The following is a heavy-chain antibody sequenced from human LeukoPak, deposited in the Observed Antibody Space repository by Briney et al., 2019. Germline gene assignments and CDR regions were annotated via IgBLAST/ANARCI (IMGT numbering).Heavy chain of an antibody. CDR2: ITGSGGYT. J-gene: IGHJ4*02. CDR1: GFTFSSYA. Sequence: GGSLRLSCAASGFTFSSYAMTLVRQAPGKGLEWVSTITGSGGYTYYADSVKGRFTISRDNSKNTLFLRMNSLRAEDTAVYFCAKQSLYDSSGHFHYWGQGTLVTVSS. V-gene: IGHV3-23*01. CDR3: AKQSLYDSSGHFHY. D-gene: IGHD3-22*01.